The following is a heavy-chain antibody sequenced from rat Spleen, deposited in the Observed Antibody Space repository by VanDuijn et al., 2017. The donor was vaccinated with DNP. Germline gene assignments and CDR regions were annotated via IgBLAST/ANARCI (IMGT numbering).Heavy chain of an antibody. CDR3: AIANGNY. V-gene: IGHV5S13*01. D-gene: IGHD4-1*01. CDR2: ISASGGST. Sequence: EVQLVESGGGLVQPGRSLKLSCAASGFTFSNYGMAWVRQAPKKGLEWVASISASGGSTYYPDSVKGRFTISRDNAENTVYLQMNSLRSEDTATYYCAIANGNYWGQGVMVTVSS. J-gene: IGHJ2*01. CDR1: GFTFSNYG.